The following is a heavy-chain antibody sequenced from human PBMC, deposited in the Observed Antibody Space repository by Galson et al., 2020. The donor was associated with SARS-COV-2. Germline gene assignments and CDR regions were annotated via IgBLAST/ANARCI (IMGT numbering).Heavy chain of an antibody. D-gene: IGHD3-10*01. CDR1: GFTFSSYG. Sequence: GESLKISCAASGFTFSSYGMHWVRQAPGKGLEWVAVIWYDGSNKYYADSVKGRFTISRDNSKNKLYLQMNSLRAEDTAVYYCARDATDYYGSGSYLLTMGGYYYCGMDVWGQGTTVTVSS. V-gene: IGHV3-33*01. CDR3: ARDATDYYGSGSYLLTMGGYYYCGMDV. CDR2: IWYDGSNK. J-gene: IGHJ6*02.